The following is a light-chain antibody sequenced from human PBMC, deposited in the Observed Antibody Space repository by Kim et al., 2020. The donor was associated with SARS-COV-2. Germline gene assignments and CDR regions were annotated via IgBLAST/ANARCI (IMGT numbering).Light chain of an antibody. CDR2: GDN. V-gene: IGLV1-44*01. CDR3: AAWDDILRAWV. Sequence: QSVLTQPPSASGTPGQRVTISCSGSSSHLGSNTVNWYQHLPGTAPKILIYGDNHRPSGVPERFSGSRSGTSASLAISGLQSEDEADYYCAAWDDILRAWVFGGGTQLTVL. CDR1: SSHLGSNT. J-gene: IGLJ3*02.